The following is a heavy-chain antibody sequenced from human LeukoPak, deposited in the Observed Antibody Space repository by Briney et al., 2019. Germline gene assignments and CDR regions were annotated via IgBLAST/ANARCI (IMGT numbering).Heavy chain of an antibody. V-gene: IGHV4-61*09. CDR3: ARDWGIAAATPYYFDH. CDR2: IYMSGST. CDR1: VGSISTGNYY. Sequence: SQTLSLTYSVFVGSISTGNYYYSWIRQSAGKGMEWIGNIYMSGSTRYNPSLMSRVAMSVDTSKNQFSLKISSATAADTAVYYCARDWGIAAATPYYFDHWGQGIQVTVSS. J-gene: IGHJ4*02. D-gene: IGHD6-13*01.